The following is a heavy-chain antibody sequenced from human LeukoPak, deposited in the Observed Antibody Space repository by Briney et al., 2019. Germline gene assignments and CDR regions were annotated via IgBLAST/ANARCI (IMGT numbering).Heavy chain of an antibody. V-gene: IGHV3-23*01. J-gene: IGHJ1*01. D-gene: IGHD2-2*01. Sequence: PGGSLRLSCAASGFTFSSYAMSWVRQAPGKGLEWVSAISGSGGSTYYADSVKGRFTISRDNSKNTLYLQMNSLRAEDTAVYYCAKYIVVVPGALGAEYFQHWGQGTLVTVSS. CDR1: GFTFSSYA. CDR2: ISGSGGST. CDR3: AKYIVVVPGALGAEYFQH.